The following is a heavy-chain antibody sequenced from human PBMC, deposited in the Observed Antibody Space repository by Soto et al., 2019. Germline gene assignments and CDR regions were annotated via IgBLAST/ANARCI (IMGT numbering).Heavy chain of an antibody. V-gene: IGHV1-8*01. D-gene: IGHD5-18*01. J-gene: IGHJ4*01. Sequence: QVQLVQSGPEVKKPGASVKVSCKPSGYTFTSFDINWVRQATGQGLEWMGWMNPSSGNTGYAPKFQGRVIMTWDTSINTAYMELRSLRFEDKAVDFCAKARKGGHTATDYWGQGTPVIVSS. CDR1: GYTFTSFD. CDR2: MNPSSGNT. CDR3: AKARKGGHTATDY.